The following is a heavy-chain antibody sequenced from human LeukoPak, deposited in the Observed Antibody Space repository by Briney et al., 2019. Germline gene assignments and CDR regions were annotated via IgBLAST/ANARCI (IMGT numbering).Heavy chain of an antibody. CDR1: GGSISSGGYY. CDR2: IYYSGST. V-gene: IGHV4-31*03. D-gene: IGHD3-10*01. Sequence: PSQTLSLTCTVSGGSISSGGYYWSWIRQHPGKGLEWIGYIYYSGSTYYNPSLKSRVTISVDTSKNQLSLKLSSVTAADTAVYYCARASSGSGSYYKSNYFDYWGQGTLVTVSS. J-gene: IGHJ4*02. CDR3: ARASSGSGSYYKSNYFDY.